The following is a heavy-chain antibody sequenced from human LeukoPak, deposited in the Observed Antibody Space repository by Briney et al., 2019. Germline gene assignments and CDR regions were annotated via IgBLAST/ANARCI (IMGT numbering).Heavy chain of an antibody. CDR1: GFTFSSYV. CDR3: AKGVAGIAVAGTPHDY. Sequence: GGSLRLSCAACGFTFSSYVMHWVRQAPGKGLEWVAVISYDGSNKYYADSVKGRFTISRDNSKNTLYLQMNSLRAEDTAVYYCAKGVAGIAVAGTPHDYWGQGTLVTVSS. J-gene: IGHJ4*02. D-gene: IGHD6-19*01. V-gene: IGHV3-30*18. CDR2: ISYDGSNK.